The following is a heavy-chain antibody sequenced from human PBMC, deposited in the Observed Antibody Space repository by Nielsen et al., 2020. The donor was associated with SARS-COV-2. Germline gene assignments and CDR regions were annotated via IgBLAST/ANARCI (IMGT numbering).Heavy chain of an antibody. Sequence: GGSLRLSCAASGFTFSSYGMHWVRQAPGKGLEWVAVISYDGSNKYYADSVKGRFTISRDNSKNTLYLQMNSLRAEDTAVDYCAKSHYGMDVWGQGTTVTVSS. CDR1: GFTFSSYG. CDR3: AKSHYGMDV. CDR2: ISYDGSNK. V-gene: IGHV3-30*18. J-gene: IGHJ6*02.